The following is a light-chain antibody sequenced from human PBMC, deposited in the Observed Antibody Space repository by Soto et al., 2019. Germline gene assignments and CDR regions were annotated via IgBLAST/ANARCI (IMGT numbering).Light chain of an antibody. CDR2: EVN. CDR1: SSDVGGYNY. V-gene: IGLV2-14*01. J-gene: IGLJ2*01. Sequence: QSALTQPASVSGSPGQSITISCTGTSSDVGGYNYVSWYQQHPGKAPKLMIFEVNNRPSGVSNRFSGSKSGITASLTISGLQADDEADYYCSSYTSRSTLVFGGGTKVTVL. CDR3: SSYTSRSTLV.